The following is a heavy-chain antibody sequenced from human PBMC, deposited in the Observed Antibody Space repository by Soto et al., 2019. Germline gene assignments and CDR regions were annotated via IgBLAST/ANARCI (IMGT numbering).Heavy chain of an antibody. V-gene: IGHV4-31*02. CDR1: GGPVSGDDLY. D-gene: IGHD3-22*01. CDR3: ARALVTDYNSRDYHYYFAMDV. J-gene: IGHJ6*02. CDR2: VYHTGTT. Sequence: SETLSLTCVASGGPVSGDDLYWSWIRHLPGKGLEWIANVYHTGTTYYNPSLKSRVSMSADTSQNQFSLILASVTAADTAVYYCARALVTDYNSRDYHYYFAMDVWGQGTSVTVSS.